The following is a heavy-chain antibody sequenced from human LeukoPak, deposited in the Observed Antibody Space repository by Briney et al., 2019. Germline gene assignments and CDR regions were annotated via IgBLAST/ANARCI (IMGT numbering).Heavy chain of an antibody. CDR3: ARGYCSSTSCYQENWFDP. Sequence: SVKVSCKASGGTFSSYAISWVRQAPGQGLEWMGGIIPIFGTANYAQKFQGRVTITTDESTSTAYMELSSLRPEDTAVYYCARGYCSSTSCYQENWFDPWGQGTLVTVSS. CDR2: IIPIFGTA. CDR1: GGTFSSYA. J-gene: IGHJ5*02. D-gene: IGHD2-2*01. V-gene: IGHV1-69*05.